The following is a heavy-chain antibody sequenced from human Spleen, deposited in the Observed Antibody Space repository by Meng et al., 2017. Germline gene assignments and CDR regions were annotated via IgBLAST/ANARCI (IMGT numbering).Heavy chain of an antibody. J-gene: IGHJ4*02. CDR3: SRTDRTDGYTPRYFDY. V-gene: IGHV2-5*02. D-gene: IGHD5-24*01. CDR2: IYWDDDK. Sequence: SGPTLVKPTQTLTLTCTFSGFSLTTSGVGVDWFRQPPGKALEWLALIYWDDDKWYSPSLKSRLTITKDTSKNQVLLTMTNMDPVDTATYYCSRTDRTDGYTPRYFDYWGQGTMVTVSS. CDR1: GFSLTTSGVG.